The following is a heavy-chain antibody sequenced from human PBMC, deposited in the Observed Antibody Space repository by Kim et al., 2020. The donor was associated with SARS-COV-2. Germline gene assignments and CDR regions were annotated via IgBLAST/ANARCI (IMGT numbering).Heavy chain of an antibody. Sequence: ASVKVSCKASGYTFTSYGISWVRQAPGQGLEWMGWISAYNGNTNYAQKLQGRVTMTTDTSTSTAYMELRSLRSDDTAVYYCASGRIAVAGDYYYYGMDVWGQGTTVTVSS. J-gene: IGHJ6*02. CDR2: ISAYNGNT. D-gene: IGHD6-19*01. V-gene: IGHV1-18*04. CDR1: GYTFTSYG. CDR3: ASGRIAVAGDYYYYGMDV.